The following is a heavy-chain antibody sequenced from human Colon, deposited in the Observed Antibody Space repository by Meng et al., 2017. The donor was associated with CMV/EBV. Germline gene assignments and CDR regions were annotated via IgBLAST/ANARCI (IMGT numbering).Heavy chain of an antibody. CDR1: FTKYD. J-gene: IGHJ4*02. V-gene: IGHV1-18*01. CDR3: ARYEDYCSDTACFLGPYFDN. CDR2: ISTHNGDT. Sequence: FTKYDISWVRQAPGQGLEWMGRISTHNGDTDSAQKFQERVTMTTDTATRTAYMELRSLRSDDTAVYYCARYEDYCSDTACFLGPYFDNWGQGTLVTVSS. D-gene: IGHD2-2*01.